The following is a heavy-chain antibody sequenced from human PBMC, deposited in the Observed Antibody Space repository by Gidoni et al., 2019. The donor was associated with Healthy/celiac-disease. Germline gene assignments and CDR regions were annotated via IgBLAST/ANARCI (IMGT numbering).Heavy chain of an antibody. CDR2: INHSGST. CDR1: GGSFSGYY. D-gene: IGHD3-22*01. V-gene: IGHV4-34*01. Sequence: AVYGGSFSGYYWSWIRQPPGKGLEWIGEINHSGSTNYNPSLKSRVTISVDTSKNQFSLKLSSVTAADTAVYYCARGHKADYYDSSGYYQLDYWGQGTLVTVSS. J-gene: IGHJ4*02. CDR3: ARGHKADYYDSSGYYQLDY.